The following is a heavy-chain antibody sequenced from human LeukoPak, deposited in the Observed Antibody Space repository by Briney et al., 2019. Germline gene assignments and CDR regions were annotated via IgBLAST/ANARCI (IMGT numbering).Heavy chain of an antibody. CDR2: IYHSGNT. V-gene: IGHV4-30-2*01. J-gene: IGHJ4*02. Sequence: SQTLSLTCTVSGGSISSGSYYWSWIRQPPGKGLEWIGYIYHSGNTFYNPSLKSRVTMSLDRSKNQFSLKLSSVTAADTAVYYCARNMAGTFDYWGQGTLVTVSS. D-gene: IGHD6-19*01. CDR3: ARNMAGTFDY. CDR1: GGSISSGSYY.